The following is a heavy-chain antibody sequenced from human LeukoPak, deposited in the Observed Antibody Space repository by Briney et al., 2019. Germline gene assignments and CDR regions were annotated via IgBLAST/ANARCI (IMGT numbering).Heavy chain of an antibody. J-gene: IGHJ4*02. Sequence: SETLSLTCTVSGGSISSYYWSWIRQPPGKGLEWIGYIYYSGSTNYNPSLKSRVTISVDTSKNQFSLKLGSVTAADTAVYYCARESYDILTGYGGFDYWGQGTLVTVSS. CDR2: IYYSGST. CDR1: GGSISSYY. D-gene: IGHD3-9*01. V-gene: IGHV4-59*01. CDR3: ARESYDILTGYGGFDY.